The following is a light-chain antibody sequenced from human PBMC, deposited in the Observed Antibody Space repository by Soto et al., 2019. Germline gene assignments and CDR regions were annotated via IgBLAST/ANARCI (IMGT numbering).Light chain of an antibody. Sequence: QSVLTHLASVSGSPGQSITISCTETSSDVWSYNLVSWYQQNPRKAPKLMIYWGSKRPSGVFTCCSGSKSGNTASLTISRLQAEDEADYYCCSYAGSSTPYVFGPGTKVTVL. V-gene: IGLV2-23*01. CDR3: CSYAGSSTPYV. CDR2: WGS. J-gene: IGLJ1*01. CDR1: SSDVWSYNL.